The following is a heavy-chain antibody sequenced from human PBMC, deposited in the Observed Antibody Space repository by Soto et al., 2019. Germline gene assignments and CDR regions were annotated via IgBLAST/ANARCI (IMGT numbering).Heavy chain of an antibody. CDR2: ISSSSSYI. J-gene: IGHJ4*02. Sequence: EVQLVESGGGLVKPGGSLRLSCAASGFTFSSYSMNWVRQAPGKGPEWVSSISSSSSYIYYADSVKGRFTISRDNAKNSLYLQMNSLRAEDTAVYYCASGPGALNYWGQGTLVTVSS. V-gene: IGHV3-21*01. CDR1: GFTFSSYS. CDR3: ASGPGALNY.